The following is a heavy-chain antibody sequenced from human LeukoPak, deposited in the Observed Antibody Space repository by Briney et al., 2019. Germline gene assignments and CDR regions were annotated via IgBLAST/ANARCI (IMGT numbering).Heavy chain of an antibody. CDR1: GFTFSSYA. Sequence: PGGSLRLSCAASGFTFSSYAMSWVRQAPGKGLEWVSFISGSAGSTNYADSVKGRFTISRDNSKNTLYLQMNSLRAEDTAVYYRAKGPRVSLVYWFDPWGQGTLVTVSS. CDR3: AKGPRVSLVYWFDP. J-gene: IGHJ5*02. CDR2: ISGSAGST. V-gene: IGHV3-23*01.